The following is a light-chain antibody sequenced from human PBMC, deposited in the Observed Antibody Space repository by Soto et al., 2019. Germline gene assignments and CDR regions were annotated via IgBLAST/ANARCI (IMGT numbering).Light chain of an antibody. CDR3: QQYDNYPLT. V-gene: IGKV1-5*01. CDR1: QSIATY. J-gene: IGKJ4*01. CDR2: DAS. Sequence: DIRMTQSPSTLSASVGDRVTITCRASQSIATYLTWYQQKPGKAPKLLIYDASSLKSGVPSRFSGSASGTEFTLTISSLQPDDFATYYCQQYDNYPLTFGGGTKVDIK.